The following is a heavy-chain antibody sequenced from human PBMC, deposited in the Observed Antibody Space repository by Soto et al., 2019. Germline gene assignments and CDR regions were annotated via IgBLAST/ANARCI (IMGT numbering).Heavy chain of an antibody. J-gene: IGHJ6*02. CDR1: GGSISSYY. CDR3: ARVSESYNYYCYYGMDV. Sequence: SETLSLTCTVSGGSISSYYWSWIRQPPGKGLEWIGYIYYSGSTNYNPSLKSRVTISVDTSKNQFSLKLSPVTDADTAVYYYARVSESYNYYCYYGMDVWGQGTTVTVSS. D-gene: IGHD1-26*01. CDR2: IYYSGST. V-gene: IGHV4-59*01.